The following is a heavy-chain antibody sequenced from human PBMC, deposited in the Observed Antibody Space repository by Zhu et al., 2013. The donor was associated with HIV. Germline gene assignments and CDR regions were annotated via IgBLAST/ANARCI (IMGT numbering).Heavy chain of an antibody. Sequence: QVQLQESGPGLVKPSETLSLTCTVSGGSVSSDSNYWTWIRQPPGKGLEWIGYIYYSGSTNYNPSLKSRVTMSVDTSKNQFSLKLSSVTAADTAVYYCARVASLGRRLGELSLIGNYFDYWGQGTLVTVSS. CDR1: GGSVSSDSNY. CDR3: ARVASLGRRLGELSLIGNYFDY. CDR2: IYYSGST. V-gene: IGHV4-61*01. J-gene: IGHJ4*02. D-gene: IGHD3-16*02.